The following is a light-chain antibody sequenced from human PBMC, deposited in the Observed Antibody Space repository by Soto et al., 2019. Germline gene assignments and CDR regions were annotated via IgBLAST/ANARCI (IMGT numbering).Light chain of an antibody. CDR3: KQYKEWPPFT. Sequence: SLGESDTLSCRERSRSVSNNVAWYQQKPGQAPRLLIFGASTRATGIPARFSGSGSGTEFTLSISSLQSEDFAVYYCKQYKEWPPFTFGQGTRLEIK. V-gene: IGKV3-15*01. CDR1: RSVSNN. CDR2: GAS. J-gene: IGKJ5*01.